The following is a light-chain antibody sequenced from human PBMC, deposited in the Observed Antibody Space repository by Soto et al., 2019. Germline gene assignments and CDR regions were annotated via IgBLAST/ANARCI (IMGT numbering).Light chain of an antibody. CDR2: QAS. CDR1: QSISRQ. J-gene: IGKJ1*01. CDR3: LQQHSYWT. Sequence: DIQMTQSPSTLSASVGDRVSITCRASQSISRQLAWYQQKPGKAPNLLIYQASNLETGVPSRFTGSGSGTEFTLTFSSLQPDDLSTYNCLQQHSYWTFGQGTKVEVK. V-gene: IGKV1-5*03.